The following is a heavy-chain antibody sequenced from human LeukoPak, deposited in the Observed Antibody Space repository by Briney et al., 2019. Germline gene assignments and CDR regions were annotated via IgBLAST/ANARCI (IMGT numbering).Heavy chain of an antibody. Sequence: ASVKVSCKASGYTFTSYATNWVRQAPGQGLEWMGWINTNTGNPTYAQGFTGRFVFSLDTSVSTAYLQISSLKAEDTAVYYCASDIVVVTAILHFQHWSQGTLVTVSS. CDR3: ASDIVVVTAILHFQH. V-gene: IGHV7-4-1*02. CDR1: GYTFTSYA. D-gene: IGHD2-21*02. J-gene: IGHJ1*01. CDR2: INTNTGNP.